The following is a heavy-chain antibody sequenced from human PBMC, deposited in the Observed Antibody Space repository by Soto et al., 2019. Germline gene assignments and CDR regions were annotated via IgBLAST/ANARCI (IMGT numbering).Heavy chain of an antibody. CDR2: IKSKSDGGTT. CDR1: GFTFSKAW. Sequence: GGSMRLSCAASGFTFSKAWMSWVRQAPGKGLEWVGRIKSKSDGGTTDYAAPVKGRFTISRDDSKNTLYLQMNSLKIEDTDVYYCATDMTTISDLYYGMDVWGQGTTVTVSS. V-gene: IGHV3-15*01. J-gene: IGHJ6*02. CDR3: ATDMTTISDLYYGMDV. D-gene: IGHD4-4*01.